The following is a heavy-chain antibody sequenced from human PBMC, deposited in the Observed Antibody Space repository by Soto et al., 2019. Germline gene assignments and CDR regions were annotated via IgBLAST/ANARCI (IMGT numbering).Heavy chain of an antibody. D-gene: IGHD5-12*01. Sequence: GGSLRLSCAASGFTFSDYYMRWIRQAAGKGLEWVSSISSISSYTNYADSVKGRFTSSRDNAKNALYLQMNSLRAEDTAVYYCARGGPPSPFPGFYYGMDVWGQGTTVTVSS. V-gene: IGHV3-11*06. CDR3: ARGGPPSPFPGFYYGMDV. CDR2: ISSISSYT. CDR1: GFTFSDYY. J-gene: IGHJ6*02.